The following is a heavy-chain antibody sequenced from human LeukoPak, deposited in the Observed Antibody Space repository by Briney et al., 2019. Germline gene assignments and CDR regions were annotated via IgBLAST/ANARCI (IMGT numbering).Heavy chain of an antibody. CDR3: AKYMTGYYYNGLDV. J-gene: IGHJ6*02. V-gene: IGHV3-74*01. CDR2: INSDGSST. CDR1: GFTFSNFW. Sequence: GGSLRLSCAASGFTFSNFWMHWVRQAPGKGLVWVSRINSDGSSTNHADSVKGRFTISRDNSKNTLFLQMSSLRAEDTALYYCAKYMTGYYYNGLDVWGQGTTVTVSS. D-gene: IGHD2/OR15-2a*01.